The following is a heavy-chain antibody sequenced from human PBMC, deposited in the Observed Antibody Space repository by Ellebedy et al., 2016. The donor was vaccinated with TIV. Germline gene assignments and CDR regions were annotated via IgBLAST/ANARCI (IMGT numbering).Heavy chain of an antibody. CDR3: ARQRGGDALVT. J-gene: IGHJ3*02. Sequence: SETLSLXCTVSGASTSHYYWNWLRQPQGKGLDWTGYILHSGDTNYNPSLKGRASISVDTPKNQVFLTLSSVTAAETAVYFCARQRGGDALVTWGQGTLVTVSS. CDR1: GASTSHYY. D-gene: IGHD6-25*01. CDR2: ILHSGDT. V-gene: IGHV4-59*08.